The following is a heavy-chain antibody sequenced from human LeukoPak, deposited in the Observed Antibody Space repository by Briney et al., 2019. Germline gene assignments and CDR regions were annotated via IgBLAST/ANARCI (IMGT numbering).Heavy chain of an antibody. CDR1: GGSISSSY. J-gene: IGHJ4*02. D-gene: IGHD6-13*01. CDR3: ARDSLIAAAGSYCFDY. Sequence: SETLSLTCTVSGGSISSSYWGWIRQPAGKGLEWIGRIYTSGSTNYNPSLKSRVTMSVDTSKNQFSLKLSSVTAADTAVYYCARDSLIAAAGSYCFDYWGQGTLVTVSS. V-gene: IGHV4-4*07. CDR2: IYTSGST.